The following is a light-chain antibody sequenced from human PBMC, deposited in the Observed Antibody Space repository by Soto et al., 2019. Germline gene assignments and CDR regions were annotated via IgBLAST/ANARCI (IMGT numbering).Light chain of an antibody. J-gene: IGKJ4*01. CDR1: QTINSW. Sequence: DIQMTQSPSTLSASVGDRVTITCRASQTINSWLAWYQQKPGKAPKLLMYKASTLESGVPSRFSGSGSGTEFTRAISSLQSDDFATYYCQQYNAYPRTFGGGTKVDI. CDR3: QQYNAYPRT. V-gene: IGKV1-5*03. CDR2: KAS.